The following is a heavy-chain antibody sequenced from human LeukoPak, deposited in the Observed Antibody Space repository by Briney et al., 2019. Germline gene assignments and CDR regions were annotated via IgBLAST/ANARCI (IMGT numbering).Heavy chain of an antibody. V-gene: IGHV1-69*13. Sequence: GASVKVSCKASGGTFSSYAISWVRQAPGQGLEWMGGIIPIFGTANYAQKFQGRVTITADESTSTAYMELSSLRSEDTAVYYCARDRGSYYYGSGSPPGGFDPWGQGTLVTVSS. CDR3: ARDRGSYYYGSGSPPGGFDP. J-gene: IGHJ5*02. D-gene: IGHD3-10*01. CDR1: GGTFSSYA. CDR2: IIPIFGTA.